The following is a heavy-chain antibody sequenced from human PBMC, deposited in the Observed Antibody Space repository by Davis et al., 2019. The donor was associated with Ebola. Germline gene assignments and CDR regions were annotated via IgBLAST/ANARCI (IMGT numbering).Heavy chain of an antibody. Sequence: PGGSLRLSCAASGFSFTNAWMSWVRQAPGKGLEWVGRIQSKSDGGTTYYAAPVKGRFTISRDDSKNTLSLQMNSLKTEDTAVYHCTTRTAVTDVHAFDVWGQGTMVAVSP. CDR3: TTRTAVTDVHAFDV. V-gene: IGHV3-15*01. J-gene: IGHJ3*01. D-gene: IGHD6-19*01. CDR1: GFSFTNAW. CDR2: IQSKSDGGTT.